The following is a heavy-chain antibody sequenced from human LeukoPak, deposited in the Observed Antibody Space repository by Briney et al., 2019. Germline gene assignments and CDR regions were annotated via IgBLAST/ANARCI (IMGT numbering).Heavy chain of an antibody. CDR1: GFNFSSYW. D-gene: IGHD3-10*01. V-gene: IGHV3-7*01. J-gene: IGHJ5*02. CDR2: IKQDGSEK. Sequence: GGSLRLSCAASGFNFSSYWMSWVRQAPGKGLEWVANIKQDGSEKNYVDSVKGRFTISRDNAKNSLYLQMNSLRADDTAVYYCARERGSGSYHPFDPWGQGTLATVSS. CDR3: ARERGSGSYHPFDP.